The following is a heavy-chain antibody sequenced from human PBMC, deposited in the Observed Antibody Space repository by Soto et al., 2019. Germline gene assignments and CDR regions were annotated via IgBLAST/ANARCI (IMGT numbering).Heavy chain of an antibody. Sequence: SGGSLRLSCAASGFTFSNYAMSWVRQAPGKGLECVSSISANGITTYYADSVKGRFTISRDNSKNTVYVQMNTLRPEDTAMYYCAKVRSGELRELNWLDPWGQGTLVTVSS. D-gene: IGHD3-10*01. CDR2: ISANGITT. V-gene: IGHV3-23*01. CDR3: AKVRSGELRELNWLDP. CDR1: GFTFSNYA. J-gene: IGHJ5*02.